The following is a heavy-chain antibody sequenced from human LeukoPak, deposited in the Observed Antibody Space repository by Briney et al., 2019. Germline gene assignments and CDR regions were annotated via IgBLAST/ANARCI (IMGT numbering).Heavy chain of an antibody. CDR1: GFTFSSYE. CDR3: AKGHHYGSGSYWV. CDR2: ISSSGSTI. V-gene: IGHV3-48*03. Sequence: PGGSLRLSCAASGFTFSSYEMNWVRQAPGKGLDWVSYISSSGSTIYYADSVKGRFTIPRDNAKNSLSLQMNSLRAEDTAVYYCAKGHHYGSGSYWVWGQGTLVTVSS. J-gene: IGHJ4*02. D-gene: IGHD3-10*01.